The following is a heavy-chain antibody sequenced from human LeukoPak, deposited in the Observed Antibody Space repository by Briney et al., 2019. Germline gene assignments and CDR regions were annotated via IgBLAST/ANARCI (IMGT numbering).Heavy chain of an antibody. CDR3: ARGHFGLDV. CDR1: GFSLSIHW. J-gene: IGHJ6*02. V-gene: IGHV3-7*05. Sequence: GGSLRLSCAASGFSLSIHWGRWVRQAPGKGLEWVAHIKPDGSESDHVDFVKGRFTISRDNAKNSIYLQMNSLRAEDTAVYYCARGHFGLDVWGQGTTVIVSS. CDR2: IKPDGSES.